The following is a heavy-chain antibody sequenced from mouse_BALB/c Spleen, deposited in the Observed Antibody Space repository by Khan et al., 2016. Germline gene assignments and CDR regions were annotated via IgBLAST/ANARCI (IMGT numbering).Heavy chain of an antibody. Sequence: EVELVESGGGLVKPGGSLKLSCAASGFTFRNYAMSWVRQTPEKRLEWVASISTGDSTYYGDSVKGGFTISRDNARTILYLHRISLRSADTAMFYCAREDYGKYGDDFDYWGQGTTLTVSA. J-gene: IGHJ2*01. CDR1: GFTFRNYA. CDR2: ISTGDST. V-gene: IGHV5-6-5*01. CDR3: AREDYGKYGDDFDY. D-gene: IGHD2-1*01.